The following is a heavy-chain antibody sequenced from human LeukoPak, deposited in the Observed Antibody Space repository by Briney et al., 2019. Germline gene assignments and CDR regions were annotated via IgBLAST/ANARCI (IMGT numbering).Heavy chain of an antibody. D-gene: IGHD5-18*01. CDR3: ANDAGYSALR. Sequence: GGSLRLSCATSGFNFDIYAMSWVRQAPGKGLEWVSVISGSDGRTYYADSVKGRFTISRDNSKNTLYLQMNSLRAEDTAVYYCANDAGYSALRWGLGTLVTVSS. J-gene: IGHJ4*02. CDR1: GFNFDIYA. V-gene: IGHV3-23*01. CDR2: ISGSDGRT.